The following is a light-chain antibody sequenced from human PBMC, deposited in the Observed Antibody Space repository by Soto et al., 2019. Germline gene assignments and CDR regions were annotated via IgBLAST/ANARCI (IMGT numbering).Light chain of an antibody. Sequence: DIQMTQSPSSLSASVGDRFTITCRASQSISSYLNWYQQKPGKAPKLLIYAASSLQSGVPSRFSGSGSGTEFTLTISSLQPEDFATYYCQQSYTTPITFGQGARLEIK. V-gene: IGKV1-39*01. J-gene: IGKJ5*01. CDR1: QSISSY. CDR3: QQSYTTPIT. CDR2: AAS.